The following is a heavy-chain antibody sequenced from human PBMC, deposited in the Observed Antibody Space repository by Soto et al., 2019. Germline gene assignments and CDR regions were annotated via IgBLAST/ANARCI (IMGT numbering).Heavy chain of an antibody. Sequence: GGSLRLSCASSGFTFSSYWMHWVRQAPGKGLVWVSRINSDGSSTSYADSVKGRSTISRDNAKNTLYLQMNSLRAEDTAVYYCAGTTSHYWYYMDVWGKGTTVTVSS. D-gene: IGHD1-7*01. CDR3: AGTTSHYWYYMDV. V-gene: IGHV3-74*01. CDR2: INSDGSST. CDR1: GFTFSSYW. J-gene: IGHJ6*03.